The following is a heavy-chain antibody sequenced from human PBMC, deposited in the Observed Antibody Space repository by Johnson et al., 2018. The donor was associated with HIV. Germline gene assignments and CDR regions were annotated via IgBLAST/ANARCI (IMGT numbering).Heavy chain of an antibody. D-gene: IGHD7-27*01. V-gene: IGHV3-33*06. CDR2: IWYDGSNK. CDR3: AKDLGTGDDAFDI. J-gene: IGHJ3*02. Sequence: QMLLVESGGGVVQPGRSLRLSCAASGFTFSSYGMHWVRQAPGKVLEWVAVIWYDGSNKYYADSVKGRFTISRDNSKNTLYLQMNSLRAEDTAVYYCAKDLGTGDDAFDIWGQGTMVSVSS. CDR1: GFTFSSYG.